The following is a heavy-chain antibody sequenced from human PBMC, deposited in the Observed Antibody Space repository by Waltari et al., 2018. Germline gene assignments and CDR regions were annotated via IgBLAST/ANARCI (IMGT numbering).Heavy chain of an antibody. CDR1: GFTFSSYW. D-gene: IGHD6-13*01. CDR2: IKQDGSEK. Sequence: EVQLVESGGGLVQPGGSLRLSCAASGFTFSSYWMSWVRQAPGTGLEWVANIKQDGSEKYYVDSVKGRFTISRDNAKNSLYLQMNSLRAEDTAVYYCARAPRRQQLSPKHYYYYGMDVWGQGTTVTVSS. V-gene: IGHV3-7*01. CDR3: ARAPRRQQLSPKHYYYYGMDV. J-gene: IGHJ6*02.